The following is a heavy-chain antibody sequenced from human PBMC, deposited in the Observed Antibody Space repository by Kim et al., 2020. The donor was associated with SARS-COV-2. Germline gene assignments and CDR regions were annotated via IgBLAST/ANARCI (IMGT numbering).Heavy chain of an antibody. D-gene: IGHD3-16*01. V-gene: IGHV3-48*02. CDR3: VRDRMGGAFDI. J-gene: IGHJ3*02. CDR2: ITKSSTTI. CDR1: GFTFSAYD. Sequence: GESLQISCATSGFTFSAYDMNWVRRAPGKGLEWLSFITKSSTTIYYADSVRGRFTISRDNAKNSLYLQMNSLRDEDTALYYCVRDRMGGAFDIWGQGTMVTVSS.